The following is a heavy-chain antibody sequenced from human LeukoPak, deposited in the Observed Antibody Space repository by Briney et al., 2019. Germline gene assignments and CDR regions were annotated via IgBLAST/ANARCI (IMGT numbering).Heavy chain of an antibody. J-gene: IGHJ6*03. V-gene: IGHV4-59*01. CDR2: IYYSGST. D-gene: IGHD3-3*01. CDR1: GGSISSYY. Sequence: SETLSLTCTVSGGSISSYYWSRIRQPPGKGLEWIGYIYYSGSTNYNPSLKSRVTISVDTSKNQFSLKLSSVTAADTAVYYCARGPSFGPYYDFWSGYSYYMDVWGKGTTVTVSS. CDR3: ARGPSFGPYYDFWSGYSYYMDV.